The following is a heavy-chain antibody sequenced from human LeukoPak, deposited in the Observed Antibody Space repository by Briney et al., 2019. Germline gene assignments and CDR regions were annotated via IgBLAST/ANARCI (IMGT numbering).Heavy chain of an antibody. J-gene: IGHJ4*02. CDR2: INPSGGST. Sequence: ASVKVSCKASGYTFTSYYMHWVRQAPGQGLEWMGIINPSGGSTSYAQKFQGRVTMTTGTSTSTAYMELRSLRSDDTAVYYCARDLARIIPAATTFDYWGQGTLVTVSS. CDR3: ARDLARIIPAATTFDY. D-gene: IGHD2-2*01. V-gene: IGHV1-46*01. CDR1: GYTFTSYY.